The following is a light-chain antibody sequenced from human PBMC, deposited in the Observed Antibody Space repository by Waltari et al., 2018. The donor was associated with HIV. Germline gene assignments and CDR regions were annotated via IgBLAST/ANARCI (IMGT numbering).Light chain of an antibody. J-gene: IGKJ2*01. Sequence: DIQMTQSPSSLSASVGDRVTITCRASQTISSYLNWYQQKPGKAPMLLIDGASTLHSGVPSRFSGSGSGTDFTLTISSLQPEDFATYYCQQSYSTPRTFGQGTKLEIK. CDR2: GAS. V-gene: IGKV1-39*01. CDR1: QTISSY. CDR3: QQSYSTPRT.